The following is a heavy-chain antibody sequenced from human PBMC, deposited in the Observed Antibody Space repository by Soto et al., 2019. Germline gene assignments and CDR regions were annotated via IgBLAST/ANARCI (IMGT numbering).Heavy chain of an antibody. D-gene: IGHD1-26*01. J-gene: IGHJ5*02. V-gene: IGHV1-2*06. Sequence: QVQLVQSGAEVKKPGASVKVSYKASGYTFIGYYIHWVRQAPGQGLEWMGRINPRSGDTTYAQKFQGRLTTTRDTSISTAYMELSSLRSDDTAVYYCGRDGVGATPLGWFDPWGQGSLVTVSS. CDR2: INPRSGDT. CDR1: GYTFIGYY. CDR3: GRDGVGATPLGWFDP.